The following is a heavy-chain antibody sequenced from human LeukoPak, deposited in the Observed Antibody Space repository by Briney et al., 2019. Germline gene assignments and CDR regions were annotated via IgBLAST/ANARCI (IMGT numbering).Heavy chain of an antibody. J-gene: IGHJ4*02. CDR1: GFTFSSYG. D-gene: IGHD1-26*01. CDR2: ISTTGDT. Sequence: GGSLRPSCAASGFTFSSYGMHWVPQAPGKGLEWVSAISTTGDTYYPGSVKGRFTISRENAKTSLYLQMNGLIAEDTAVYYCARGRSGSYFDSWGQGTLVAVFS. V-gene: IGHV3-13*04. CDR3: ARGRSGSYFDS.